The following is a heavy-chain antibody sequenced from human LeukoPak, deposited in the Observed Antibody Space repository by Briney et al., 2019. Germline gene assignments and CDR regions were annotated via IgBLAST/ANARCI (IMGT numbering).Heavy chain of an antibody. J-gene: IGHJ4*02. Sequence: GGSLRLSCAASGFTFSSYAMHWVRQAPGKGLEWVAVISYDGSNKYYADSVKGRFTISRDNSKNTLYLQMNSLRAEDTALYHCARDLYGYCSSTSCYKAGFDYWGQGTLVTVSS. D-gene: IGHD2-2*02. CDR2: ISYDGSNK. CDR3: ARDLYGYCSSTSCYKAGFDY. CDR1: GFTFSSYA. V-gene: IGHV3-30-3*01.